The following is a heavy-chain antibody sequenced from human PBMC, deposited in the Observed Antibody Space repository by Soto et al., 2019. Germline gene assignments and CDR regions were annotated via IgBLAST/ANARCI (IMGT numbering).Heavy chain of an antibody. CDR1: GYTFPSYY. D-gene: IGHD2-2*01. CDR2: INPSGGSK. J-gene: IGHJ6*02. V-gene: IGHV1-46*01. CDR3: ARCLGPIVVVPAANPGATGYYYGLDV. Sequence: ASVKVSCKASGYTFPSYYMHWVRQAPGQGLEWMGIINPSGGSKSYAQKFQGRVTMTRDTSTSTVYMELSSLRSEDTAVYYCARCLGPIVVVPAANPGATGYYYGLDVWGQGTTVTVSS.